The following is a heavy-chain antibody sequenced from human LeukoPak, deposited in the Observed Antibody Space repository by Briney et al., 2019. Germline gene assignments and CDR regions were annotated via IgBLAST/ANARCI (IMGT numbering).Heavy chain of an antibody. D-gene: IGHD3-3*01. J-gene: IGHJ4*02. CDR1: GYTFTSYY. CDR2: INPSGGST. V-gene: IGHV1-46*01. CDR3: ARDRNYDFWSGYYTGYFDY. Sequence: ASVKVSCKASGYTFTSYYMHWVRQAPGQGLEWMGIINPSGGSTSYAQKFQGRVTMTRDMSTSTVYMELSSLRSEDTAVYCCARDRNYDFWSGYYTGYFDYWGQETLVTVSS.